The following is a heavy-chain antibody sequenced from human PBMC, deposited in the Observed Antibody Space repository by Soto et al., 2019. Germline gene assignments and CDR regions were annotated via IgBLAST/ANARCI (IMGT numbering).Heavy chain of an antibody. J-gene: IGHJ4*02. CDR1: GFTFSSYA. CDR3: AKDSVIHAEYSSSSIDY. CDR2: ISGSGGST. D-gene: IGHD6-6*01. V-gene: IGHV3-23*01. Sequence: AGGSLRLSCAASGFTFSSYAMSWVRQAPGKGLEWVSAISGSGGSTYYADSVKGRFTISRDNSKNTLYLQMNSLRAEDTAVYYCAKDSVIHAEYSSSSIDYWGQGTLVTVSS.